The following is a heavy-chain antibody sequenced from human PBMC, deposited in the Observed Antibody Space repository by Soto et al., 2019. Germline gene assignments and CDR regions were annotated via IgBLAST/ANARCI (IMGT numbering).Heavy chain of an antibody. J-gene: IGHJ5*02. Sequence: QVQLVQSGAEVKKPGSSVKVSCKASGGTFSSYAISWVRQAPGQGLEYMGGIITMFGTTNYAQKFRGRVTITADESTSTAYMGLSSLRSDDTAVYYCARASGSSWYNWFDPWGQGTLVTVSS. CDR1: GGTFSSYA. V-gene: IGHV1-69*01. D-gene: IGHD6-13*01. CDR3: ARASGSSWYNWFDP. CDR2: IITMFGTT.